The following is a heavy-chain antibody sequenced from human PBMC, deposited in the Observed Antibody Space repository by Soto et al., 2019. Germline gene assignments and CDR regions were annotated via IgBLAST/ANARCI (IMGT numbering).Heavy chain of an antibody. CDR3: ARDFVVGGPTVNYYYGMDV. V-gene: IGHV3-30*03. J-gene: IGHJ6*02. CDR2: ISFDGRNT. CDR1: GFIFNNYL. Sequence: PGGSLRLSCEASGFIFNNYLMSWVRQAPGKGLEWVVVISFDGRNTYYADSVKGRFTISRDNSKNTLYLQMTSLGAEDTAVYYCARDFVVGGPTVNYYYGMDVWGQGTTVTVSS. D-gene: IGHD1-26*01.